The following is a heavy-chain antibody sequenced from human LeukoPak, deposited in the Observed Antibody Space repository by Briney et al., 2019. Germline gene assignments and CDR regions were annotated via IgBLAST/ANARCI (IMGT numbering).Heavy chain of an antibody. J-gene: IGHJ4*01. CDR2: IGGSGDST. D-gene: IGHD1-26*01. Sequence: GGSLRLSCAASGFTFSSYAMHWVRQAPGKGLEWVSSIGGSGDSTYYANSVKGRFTVSRDNSKNTLYLQMNSLRADDTALYHCARDSGSYLQPTDFWGHGTLVTVSS. CDR1: GFTFSSYA. CDR3: ARDSGSYLQPTDF. V-gene: IGHV3-23*01.